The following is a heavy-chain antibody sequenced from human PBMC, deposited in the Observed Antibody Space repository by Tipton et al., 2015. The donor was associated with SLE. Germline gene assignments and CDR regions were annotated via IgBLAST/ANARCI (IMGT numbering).Heavy chain of an antibody. CDR1: GGSISSSSYY. CDR3: AGITMVQGVTP. CDR2: IHYSGST. D-gene: IGHD3-10*01. V-gene: IGHV4-39*07. Sequence: TLSLTCTVSGGSISSSSYYWGWICQPPGKGLEWIGSIHYSGSTYYNPSLKSRVTISVDTSKNQFSLKLSSVTAADTAVYYCAGITMVQGVTPWGQGTLVTVSS. J-gene: IGHJ5*02.